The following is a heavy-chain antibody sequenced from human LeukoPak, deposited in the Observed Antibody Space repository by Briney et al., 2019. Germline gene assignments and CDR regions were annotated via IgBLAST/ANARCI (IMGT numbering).Heavy chain of an antibody. Sequence: SVKVSCKASGGTFSSYAISWVRQAPGQGLEWMGGNIPIFGTANYAQKFQGRVTITADESTSTAYMKLSSLRSEDAAVYYCARHYGSGSYSPNYYFDYWGQGTLVTVSS. D-gene: IGHD3-10*01. CDR3: ARHYGSGSYSPNYYFDY. CDR2: NIPIFGTA. V-gene: IGHV1-69*13. CDR1: GGTFSSYA. J-gene: IGHJ4*02.